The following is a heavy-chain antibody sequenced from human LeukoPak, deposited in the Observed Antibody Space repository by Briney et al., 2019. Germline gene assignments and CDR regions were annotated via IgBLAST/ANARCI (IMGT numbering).Heavy chain of an antibody. Sequence: PGGSLRLSCAASGFTFSSYAMYWVRQAPGKGLEWVALISGSGRRTNYADSVEGRFTLSRDNSKNTVWLQMNSLRADDTAVYYCAKDSTYCDGDCFPEYFQYWGQGTLVTVSS. J-gene: IGHJ1*01. V-gene: IGHV3-23*01. CDR2: ISGSGRRT. CDR1: GFTFSSYA. CDR3: AKDSTYCDGDCFPEYFQY. D-gene: IGHD2-21*02.